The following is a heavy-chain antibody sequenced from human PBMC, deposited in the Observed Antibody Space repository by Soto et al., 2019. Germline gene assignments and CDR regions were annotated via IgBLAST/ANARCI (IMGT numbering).Heavy chain of an antibody. J-gene: IGHJ6*02. Sequence: PVGSLRLSCAASGFTFSSYAMHWVRQAPGKGLEWVAVISYDGSNKYYADSVKGRFTISRDNSKNTLYLQMNSLRAEDTAVYYCARWRDYSNTGCMDVWGQGTTVTVSS. V-gene: IGHV3-30-3*01. CDR1: GFTFSSYA. D-gene: IGHD4-4*01. CDR2: ISYDGSNK. CDR3: ARWRDYSNTGCMDV.